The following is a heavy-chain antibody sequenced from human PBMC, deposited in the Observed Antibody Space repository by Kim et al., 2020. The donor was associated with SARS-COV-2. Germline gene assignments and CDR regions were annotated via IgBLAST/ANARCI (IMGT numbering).Heavy chain of an antibody. J-gene: IGHJ4*02. CDR1: GGSISSSSYY. D-gene: IGHD3-10*01. CDR3: ARLVGSGSYYGVLDY. Sequence: SETLSLTCTVSGGSISSSSYYWGWIRQPPGKGLEWIGSIYYSGSTYYNPSLKSRVTISVDTSKNQFSLKLSSVTAADTAVYYCARLVGSGSYYGVLDYWGQGTLVTVSS. CDR2: IYYSGST. V-gene: IGHV4-39*01.